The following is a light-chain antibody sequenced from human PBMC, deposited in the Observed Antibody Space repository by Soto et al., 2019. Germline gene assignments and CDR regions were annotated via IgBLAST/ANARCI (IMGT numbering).Light chain of an antibody. J-gene: IGKJ1*01. CDR1: QSVSSN. V-gene: IGKV3-15*01. CDR2: GAS. CDR3: QQYNNWPRWT. Sequence: EIVMTQSPATLSVPPGERATLSCRASQSVSSNLAWYQQKRGQAPRLLFYGASTRATGIPARFSGSGSGTEFTLTISSLQSEDFAVYYCQQYNNWPRWTFGQGTKV.